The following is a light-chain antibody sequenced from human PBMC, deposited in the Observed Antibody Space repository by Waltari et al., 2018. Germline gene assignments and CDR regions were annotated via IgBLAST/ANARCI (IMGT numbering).Light chain of an antibody. Sequence: TVVTQSPGTLSVSPGERVTLSCRTSQSIGFSLAWYQQKPGQAPRLLMFHSSTRAPGIPARFSGSGSETEFTLTIGSLQSEDFAVYYCQQYNNWPPGTFGQGTKVEIK. V-gene: IGKV3-15*01. CDR1: QSIGFS. J-gene: IGKJ1*01. CDR2: HSS. CDR3: QQYNNWPPGT.